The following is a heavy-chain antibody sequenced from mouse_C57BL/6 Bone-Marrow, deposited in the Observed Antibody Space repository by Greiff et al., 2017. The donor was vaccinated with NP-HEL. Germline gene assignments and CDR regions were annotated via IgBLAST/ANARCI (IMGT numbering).Heavy chain of an antibody. Sequence: EVQLQEPGPGLVKPSQSLSLTCSVTGYSITSGYYWNWIRQLPGNKLEWMGYIRYDGSNNYNPSLKNRISITRDTSKNQFFLKLNSVTTEDTATYYCASPFAYWGQGTLVTVSA. V-gene: IGHV3-6*01. CDR1: GYSITSGYY. CDR2: IRYDGSN. J-gene: IGHJ3*01. CDR3: ASPFAY.